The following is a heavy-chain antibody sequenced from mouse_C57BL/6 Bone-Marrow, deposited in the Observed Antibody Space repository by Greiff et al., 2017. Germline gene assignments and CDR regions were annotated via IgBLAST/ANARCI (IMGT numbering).Heavy chain of an antibody. CDR1: GYAFTNYL. D-gene: IGHD2-4*01. V-gene: IGHV1-54*01. Sequence: VQLQQSGAELVRPGTSVKVSCKASGYAFTNYLIEWVKQRPGQGLEWIGVINPGSGGTNYNQKFKGKATLTADKSSSTAYMQLSSLTSEDSAVYFCARKGDYDGDAVDDWGQGTSVTVSS. CDR3: ARKGDYDGDAVDD. J-gene: IGHJ4*01. CDR2: INPGSGGT.